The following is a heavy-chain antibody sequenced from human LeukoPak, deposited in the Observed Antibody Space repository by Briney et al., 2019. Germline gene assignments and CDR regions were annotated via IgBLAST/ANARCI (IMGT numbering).Heavy chain of an antibody. CDR3: IVFGDSNH. J-gene: IGHJ5*02. CDR2: IHSSGGT. V-gene: IGHV3-53*01. CDR1: GYTGSNNY. D-gene: IGHD4-17*01. Sequence: GGSLRLSCAASGYTGSNNYMSWVRQAPGKGLEWVSAIHSSGGTYYADSVKGRFTISRDTSKNTLYLQINSLRVEDTAVYYCIVFGDSNHWGQGTLVTVSS.